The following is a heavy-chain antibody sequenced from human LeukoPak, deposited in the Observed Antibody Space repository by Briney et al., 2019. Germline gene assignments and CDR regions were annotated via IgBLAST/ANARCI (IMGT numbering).Heavy chain of an antibody. J-gene: IGHJ4*02. CDR1: GGSISSYY. V-gene: IGHV4-59*01. CDR3: ARASGYSSGWAIDY. CDR2: IYYSGST. Sequence: SETLSLTCTVSGGSISSYYWSWIRQPPGKGLEWIGYIYYSGSTNYNPSLKSRVTISVDTSNNQFSLKLSSVTAADTAVYYCARASGYSSGWAIDYWGQGTLVTVSS. D-gene: IGHD6-19*01.